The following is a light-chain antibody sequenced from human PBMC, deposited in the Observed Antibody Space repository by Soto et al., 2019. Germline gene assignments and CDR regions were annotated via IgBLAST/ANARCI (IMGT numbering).Light chain of an antibody. V-gene: IGKV3-15*01. CDR1: QSVGSK. Sequence: EIVLTQFPAALSLSPGEGATLSCRASQSVGSKLAWFQQKPGQAPRLLIYGASTRATGIPARFSGSGSGTEFTLTISSLQSEDFAVYYCQQYNNWPPITFGQGIRLEIK. J-gene: IGKJ5*01. CDR2: GAS. CDR3: QQYNNWPPIT.